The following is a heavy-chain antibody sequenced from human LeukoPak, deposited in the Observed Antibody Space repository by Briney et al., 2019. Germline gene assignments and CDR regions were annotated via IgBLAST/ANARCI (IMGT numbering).Heavy chain of an antibody. CDR2: INHSGST. J-gene: IGHJ4*02. V-gene: IGHV4-34*01. CDR3: ARWGYDFWSGYQHQRVFDY. D-gene: IGHD3-3*01. Sequence: SETLSLTCAVHGGSFSGYYWSWIRQPPGKGLEWIGEINHSGSTNYNPSLKSRVTISVDTSKNQFSLKLSSVTAADTAVCYCARWGYDFWSGYQHQRVFDYWGQGTLVTVSS. CDR1: GGSFSGYY.